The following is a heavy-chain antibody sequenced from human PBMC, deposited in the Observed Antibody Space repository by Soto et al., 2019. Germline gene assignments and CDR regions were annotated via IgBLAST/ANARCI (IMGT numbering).Heavy chain of an antibody. CDR3: AKVSRVIQYSSGWYDPTNWFDP. D-gene: IGHD6-19*01. Sequence: GGSLRLSCAASGFTFSSYGMHWVRQAPGKGLEWVAVISYDGSNKYYADSVKGRFTISRDNSKNTLYLQMNSLRAEDTAVYYCAKVSRVIQYSSGWYDPTNWFDPWGQGTLVTVSS. V-gene: IGHV3-30*18. CDR2: ISYDGSNK. CDR1: GFTFSSYG. J-gene: IGHJ5*02.